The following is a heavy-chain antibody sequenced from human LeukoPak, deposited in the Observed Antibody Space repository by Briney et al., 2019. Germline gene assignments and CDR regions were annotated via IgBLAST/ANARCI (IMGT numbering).Heavy chain of an antibody. V-gene: IGHV1-46*01. CDR3: ARDYGDYVNWFDP. Sequence: ASVKLSCKASGYTFTTYYMHWVRQAPGQGREWMGIINPGGGSTTYAQKFQGRVTMTRDTSTSTVYMELSSLRSEDTAVYYCARDYGDYVNWFDPWGQGTLVTVSS. D-gene: IGHD4-17*01. CDR2: INPGGGST. J-gene: IGHJ5*02. CDR1: GYTFTTYY.